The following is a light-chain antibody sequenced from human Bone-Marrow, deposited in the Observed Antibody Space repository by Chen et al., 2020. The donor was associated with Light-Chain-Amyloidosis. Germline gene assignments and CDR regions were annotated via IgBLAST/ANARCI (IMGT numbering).Light chain of an antibody. CDR2: EVT. J-gene: IGLJ1*01. CDR3: SSYTITNTLV. V-gene: IGLV2-14*01. CDR1: SSDDGGDNN. Sequence: QSDLTQPASVSGSPGQSITLPCTGTSSDDGGDNNVSWYQQQPDKATKRMIYEVTHRPSWVPDRFSGSKSDNTASLTISGLQTEDEADYFCSSYTITNTLVFGSGTRVTVL.